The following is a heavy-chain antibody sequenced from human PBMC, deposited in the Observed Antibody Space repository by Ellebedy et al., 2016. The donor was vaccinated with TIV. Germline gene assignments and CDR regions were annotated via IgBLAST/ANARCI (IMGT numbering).Heavy chain of an antibody. V-gene: IGHV4-39*01. D-gene: IGHD6-19*01. J-gene: IGHJ4*02. Sequence: MPSETLSLTCTVSGGSISSSSYYWGWIRQPPGKGLEWIGSIYYSGSTYYNPSLKSRVTISVDTSKNQFSLKLSSVTAADTAVYYCAEGYSSGWYHYWGQGTLVTVSS. CDR3: AEGYSSGWYHY. CDR1: GGSISSSSYY. CDR2: IYYSGST.